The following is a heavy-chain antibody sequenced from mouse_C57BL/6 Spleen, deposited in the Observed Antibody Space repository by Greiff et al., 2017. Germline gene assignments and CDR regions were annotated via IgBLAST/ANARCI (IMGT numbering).Heavy chain of an antibody. J-gene: IGHJ4*01. D-gene: IGHD2-5*01. CDR1: GFTFSSYA. V-gene: IGHV5-9-1*02. Sequence: EVKLMESGAGLVKPGGSLKLSCEASGFTFSSYAMSWVRQTPVKRLEWVAYISSGGDYIYYADTVKGRFTISRDNASNTLYLQMSRLKSEDTAMYYCTRDSYSNYYAMYYWGQGTSVTVSS. CDR2: ISSGGDYI. CDR3: TRDSYSNYYAMYY.